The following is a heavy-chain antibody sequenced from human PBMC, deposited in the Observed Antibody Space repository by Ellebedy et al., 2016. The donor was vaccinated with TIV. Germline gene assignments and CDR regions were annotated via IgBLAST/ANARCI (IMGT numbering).Heavy chain of an antibody. V-gene: IGHV1-46*01. CDR2: INPIDDTK. CDR3: ARGRGYSFDVCDV. Sequence: AASVKVSCKASGYSFSNYYMHWVRQAPGQGLEWMGIINPIDDTKYYTQNFQGRVTVTRDTSANTVYMELSSLRSEETAVYYCARGRGYSFDVCDVWGQGTMVAVS. D-gene: IGHD5-18*01. CDR1: GYSFSNYY. J-gene: IGHJ3*01.